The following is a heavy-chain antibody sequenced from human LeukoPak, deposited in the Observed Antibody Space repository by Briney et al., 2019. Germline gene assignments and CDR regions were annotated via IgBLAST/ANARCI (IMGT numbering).Heavy chain of an antibody. CDR1: GGSFSGYY. D-gene: IGHD6-6*01. CDR3: ASPSGYGMDV. J-gene: IGHJ6*02. CDR2: INHSGST. Sequence: SETLSLTCAVYGGSFSGYYWSWIRQPPGKGLEWIGEINHSGSTNYNPSLKSRVTISVDTPKNQFSLKLSSVTAADTAVYYCASPSGYGMDVWGQGTTVTVSS. V-gene: IGHV4-34*01.